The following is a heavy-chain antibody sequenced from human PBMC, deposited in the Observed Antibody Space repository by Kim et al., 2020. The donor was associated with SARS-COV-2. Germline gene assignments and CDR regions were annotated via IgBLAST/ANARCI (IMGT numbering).Heavy chain of an antibody. V-gene: IGHV3-23*01. J-gene: IGHJ4*02. Sequence: RFTISSDKSKNTLYLQMNSLRAEDTAVYYCAKVGYYYGSGSYYKWLDYWGQGTLVTVSS. CDR3: AKVGYYYGSGSYYKWLDY. D-gene: IGHD3-10*01.